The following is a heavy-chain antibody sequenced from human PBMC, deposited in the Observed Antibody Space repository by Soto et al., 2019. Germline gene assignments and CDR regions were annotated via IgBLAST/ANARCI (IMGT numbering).Heavy chain of an antibody. J-gene: IGHJ3*02. CDR1: GITFSSYE. CDR2: ISSSGSTI. V-gene: IGHV3-48*03. Sequence: QPGGTMRLPCAVSGITFSSYEINWVRQAPGKGRAWGSYISSSGSTISYADSVKGRFTISRDNAKNSLYLQMNSLRAEDTAVYYFARVRVWFGELSGAFDIWGQGTMVSVSS. D-gene: IGHD3-10*01. CDR3: ARVRVWFGELSGAFDI.